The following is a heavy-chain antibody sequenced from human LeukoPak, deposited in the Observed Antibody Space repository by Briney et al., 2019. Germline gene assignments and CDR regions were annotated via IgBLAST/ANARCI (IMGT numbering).Heavy chain of an antibody. CDR3: ARDYYDSSGYYTGFFDY. CDR1: GGSISSGGYS. CDR2: IYYSGST. V-gene: IGHV4-31*11. Sequence: PSQTLSLTCAVSGGSISSGGYSWSWIRQPPGKGLEWIGYIYYSGSTYYNPSLKSRVTISVDTSKNQFSLKLSSVTAADTAVYYCARDYYDSSGYYTGFFDYWGQGTLVTVSS. D-gene: IGHD3-22*01. J-gene: IGHJ4*02.